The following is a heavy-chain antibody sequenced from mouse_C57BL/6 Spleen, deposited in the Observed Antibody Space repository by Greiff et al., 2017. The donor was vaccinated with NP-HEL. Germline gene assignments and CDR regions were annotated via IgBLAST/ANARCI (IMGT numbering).Heavy chain of an antibody. CDR3: ARMAVLRSPDY. CDR1: GYTFTSYW. V-gene: IGHV1-59*01. J-gene: IGHJ2*01. Sequence: QVQLQQPGAELVRPGTSVKLSCKASGYTFTSYWMHWVKQRPGQGLEWIGVIDPSDSYTNYNQKFKGKATLTVDTSSSTAYMQLSSLTSEDSAVYYCARMAVLRSPDYWGQGTTLTVSS. D-gene: IGHD1-1*01. CDR2: IDPSDSYT.